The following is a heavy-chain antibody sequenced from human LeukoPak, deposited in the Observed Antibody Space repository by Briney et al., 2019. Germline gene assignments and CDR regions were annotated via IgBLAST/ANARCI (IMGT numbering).Heavy chain of an antibody. D-gene: IGHD1-26*01. J-gene: IGHJ3*02. CDR3: ARSGRGGAFDI. Sequence: GGSLRLSCAASGFTFSSYSMNWVRQAPGKGLVWVARFYSDGGRTNYADSVKGRFTISGDNAKNTQYLQMSSPRAEDTAVYYCARSGRGGAFDIWGQGTMVTVSS. V-gene: IGHV3-74*01. CDR1: GFTFSSYS. CDR2: FYSDGGRT.